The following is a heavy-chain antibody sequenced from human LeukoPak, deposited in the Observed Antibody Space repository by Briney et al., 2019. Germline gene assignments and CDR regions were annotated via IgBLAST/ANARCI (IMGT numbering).Heavy chain of an antibody. Sequence: SVKVSCKASGGTFSSYAISWVRQAPGQGLEWMGGIISIFDTANYAQKFQGRVTITADKSTRTAYMELRSLRSEDTAVYYCASLDCSNTSCYDYWGQGTLVTVSS. CDR2: IISIFDTA. CDR1: GGTFSSYA. D-gene: IGHD2-2*01. V-gene: IGHV1-69*06. J-gene: IGHJ4*02. CDR3: ASLDCSNTSCYDY.